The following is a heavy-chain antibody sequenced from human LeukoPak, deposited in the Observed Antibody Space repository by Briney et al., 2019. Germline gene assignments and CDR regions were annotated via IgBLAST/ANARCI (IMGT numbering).Heavy chain of an antibody. Sequence: ASVKVSCKASGYTFTGYYMHWVRQAPGQGLKWMGWINPNSGGTNYAQKFQGRVTMTRDTSISTAYMELSRLRSDDTAVYYCARGYYDSSGYSTGCDYWGQGTLVTVSS. J-gene: IGHJ4*02. CDR3: ARGYYDSSGYSTGCDY. CDR2: INPNSGGT. D-gene: IGHD3-22*01. CDR1: GYTFTGYY. V-gene: IGHV1-2*02.